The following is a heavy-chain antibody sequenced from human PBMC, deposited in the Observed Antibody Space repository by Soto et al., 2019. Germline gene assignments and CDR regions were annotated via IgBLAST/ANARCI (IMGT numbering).Heavy chain of an antibody. V-gene: IGHV3-30-3*01. Sequence: SLRLSCAASGFTFSSYAMHWVRQAPGKGLEWEAVISYDGSNKYYADSVKGRFTISRDNSKNTLYLQMNSLRAEDTAVYYCARDLSPGIAAAGTLGQLDYWGQGTLVTVSS. CDR2: ISYDGSNK. CDR1: GFTFSSYA. CDR3: ARDLSPGIAAAGTLGQLDY. J-gene: IGHJ4*02. D-gene: IGHD6-13*01.